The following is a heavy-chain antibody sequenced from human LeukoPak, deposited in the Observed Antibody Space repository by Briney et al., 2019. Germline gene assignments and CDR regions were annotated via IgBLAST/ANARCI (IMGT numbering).Heavy chain of an antibody. CDR1: GFTFSSYA. Sequence: GGSLRLSCAASGFTFSSYAMSWVRQAPGKGLGWVSAISGSGGSTYYADSVKGRFTISRDNSKNTLYLQMNSLRAEDTAVYYCAKGQSGSYYPAYWYFDLWGRGNLVTVSS. J-gene: IGHJ2*01. CDR3: AKGQSGSYYPAYWYFDL. CDR2: ISGSGGST. D-gene: IGHD1-26*01. V-gene: IGHV3-23*01.